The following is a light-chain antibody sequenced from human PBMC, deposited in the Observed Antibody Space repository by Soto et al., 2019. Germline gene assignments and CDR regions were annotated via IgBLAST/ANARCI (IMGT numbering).Light chain of an antibody. CDR3: QQYNSYSPT. CDR1: QNINTW. J-gene: IGKJ1*01. V-gene: IGKV1-5*03. Sequence: DIQMTQSPSTLSASVGDRVTITCRASQNINTWLAWYQQKPGKGPTLLIYRASRLESGVPSRFSGSGSGTEFTLTISSLQPDDFATYYCQQYNSYSPTFGQGTKVDIK. CDR2: RAS.